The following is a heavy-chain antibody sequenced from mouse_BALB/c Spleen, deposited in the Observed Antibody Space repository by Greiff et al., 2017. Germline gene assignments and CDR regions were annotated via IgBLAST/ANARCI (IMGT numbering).Heavy chain of an antibody. CDR3: ARGPMISPCAMDY. CDR1: GYSFTGYY. D-gene: IGHD2-4*01. J-gene: IGHJ4*01. V-gene: IGHV1-26*01. Sequence: EVQLQQSGPELVKPGASVKISCKASGYSFTGYYMHWVKQSHVKSLEWIGRINPYNGATSYNQNFKDKASLTVDKSSSTAYMELHSLTSEDSAVYYCARGPMISPCAMDYWGQGTSVTVSS. CDR2: INPYNGAT.